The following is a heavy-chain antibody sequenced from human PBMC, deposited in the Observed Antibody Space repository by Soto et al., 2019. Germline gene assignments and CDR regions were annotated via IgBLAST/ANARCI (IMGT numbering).Heavy chain of an antibody. Sequence: PGGSLRLSCAASGFTFSSYSMNWVRQAPGKGLEWVSSISSSSSYIYYADSVKGRFTISRDNAKNSLYLQMNSLRAEDTAVYYCPRDPSLTYDILTGYYDYWCQGNLVNVS. V-gene: IGHV3-21*01. J-gene: IGHJ4*02. CDR3: PRDPSLTYDILTGYYDY. CDR2: ISSSSSYI. D-gene: IGHD3-9*01. CDR1: GFTFSSYS.